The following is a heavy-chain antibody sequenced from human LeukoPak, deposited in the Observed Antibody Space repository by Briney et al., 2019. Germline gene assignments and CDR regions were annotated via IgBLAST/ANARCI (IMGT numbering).Heavy chain of an antibody. CDR3: ARDWFSDSSGYYPSPGFDY. D-gene: IGHD3-22*01. V-gene: IGHV1-69*01. CDR1: GGTFDSYA. CDR2: IIPIFGTA. J-gene: IGHJ4*02. Sequence: ASVKVSCKASGGTFDSYAISWVRQAPGQGLEWMGGIIPIFGTANYAQKFQGRVTITADESTSTAYMELSSLRSEDTAVYYCARDWFSDSSGYYPSPGFDYWGQGTLVTVSS.